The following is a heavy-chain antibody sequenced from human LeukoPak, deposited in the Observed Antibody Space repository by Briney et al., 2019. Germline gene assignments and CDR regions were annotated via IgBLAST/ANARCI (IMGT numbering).Heavy chain of an antibody. CDR3: AKAEAYYDFWSGFPPFDY. D-gene: IGHD3-3*01. CDR2: ISGSGGST. J-gene: IGHJ4*02. V-gene: IGHV3-23*01. Sequence: GGSLRLSCAASGFTFSSYAMSWVRQAPGNGLEWVSAISGSGGSTYYADSVKGRFTISRDNSKNTLYLQMNSLRAEDTAVYYCAKAEAYYDFWSGFPPFDYWGQGTLVTVSS. CDR1: GFTFSSYA.